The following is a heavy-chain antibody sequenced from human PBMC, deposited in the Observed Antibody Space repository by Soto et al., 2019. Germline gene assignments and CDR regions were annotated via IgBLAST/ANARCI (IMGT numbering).Heavy chain of an antibody. Sequence: PGKGLEWVAVISYDGSNKYYADSVKGRFTISRDNSKNTLYLQMNSLRAEDTAVYYCARDQVPAAISGVSWFDPWGQGTLVTVSS. CDR3: ARDQVPAAISGVSWFDP. CDR2: ISYDGSNK. D-gene: IGHD2-2*02. V-gene: IGHV3-30-3*01. J-gene: IGHJ5*02.